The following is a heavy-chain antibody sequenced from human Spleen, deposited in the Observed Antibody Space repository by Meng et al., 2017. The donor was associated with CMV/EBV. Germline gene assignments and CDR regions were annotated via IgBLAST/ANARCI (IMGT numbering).Heavy chain of an antibody. D-gene: IGHD2-15*01. CDR1: GYSFTDYF. V-gene: IGHV1-2*02. Sequence: ASVKVSCKASGYSFTDYFVHWVRQAPGQGLQWMGWINPYSGDTNYAQKFQGRVTMTRDTSTSIAYMELSSLRSEDTAVYYCASTYCSGGACYSIYFYYGMDVWGQGTTVTVSS. CDR3: ASTYCSGGACYSIYFYYGMDV. CDR2: INPYSGDT. J-gene: IGHJ6*02.